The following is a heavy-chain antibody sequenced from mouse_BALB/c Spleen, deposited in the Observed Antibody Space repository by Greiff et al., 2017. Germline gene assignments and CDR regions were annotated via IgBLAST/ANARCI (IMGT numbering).Heavy chain of an antibody. CDR1: GYTFTDYA. Sequence: QVQLQQSGAELVRPGVSVKISCKGSGYTFTDYAMHWVKQSHAKSLEWIGVISTYYGDASYNQKFKGKATMTVDKSSSTAYMELARLTSEDSAIYYCARHGYDYAMDYWGQGTSVTVSS. CDR2: ISTYYGDA. D-gene: IGHD2-2*01. V-gene: IGHV1S137*01. CDR3: ARHGYDYAMDY. J-gene: IGHJ4*01.